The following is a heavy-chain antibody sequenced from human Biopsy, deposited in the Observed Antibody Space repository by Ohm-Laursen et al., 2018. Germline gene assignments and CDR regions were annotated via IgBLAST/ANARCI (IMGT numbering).Heavy chain of an antibody. J-gene: IGHJ4*02. V-gene: IGHV3-30*03. CDR2: FSYDGINK. CDR3: LREAATGYYRTADF. Sequence: SLRLSCTASGFTLSSHGMHWVRQAPGKGLEWVAHFSYDGINKHYADSVKARFTISRDNSKNTLSLQMNSLRVEDTAMYYCLREAATGYYRTADFWGQGTLVTVSS. CDR1: GFTLSSHG. D-gene: IGHD3-9*01.